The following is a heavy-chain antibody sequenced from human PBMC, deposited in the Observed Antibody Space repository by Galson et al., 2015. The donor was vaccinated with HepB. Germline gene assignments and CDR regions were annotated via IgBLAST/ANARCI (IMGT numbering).Heavy chain of an antibody. J-gene: IGHJ6*02. Sequence: SLRLSCAASGFTFSSYAMSWVRQAPGKGLEWVSAISGSGGSTYYADSVKGRFTISRDNSKNTLYLQMNSLRAEDTAVYYCANFGGRPTLSYYYGMDVWGQGTTVTVSS. V-gene: IGHV3-23*01. CDR3: ANFGGRPTLSYYYGMDV. CDR1: GFTFSSYA. D-gene: IGHD1-26*01. CDR2: ISGSGGST.